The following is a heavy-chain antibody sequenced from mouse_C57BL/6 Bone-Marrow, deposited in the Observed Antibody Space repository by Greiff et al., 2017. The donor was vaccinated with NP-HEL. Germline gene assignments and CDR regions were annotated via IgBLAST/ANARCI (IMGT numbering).Heavy chain of an antibody. V-gene: IGHV3-6*01. Sequence: EVQLQQSGPGLVKPSQSLSLTCSVTGYSITSGYYWNWIRQFPGNKLEWMGYISYDGSNNYNPSLKNRISITRDTSKNQFFLKLNSVTTEDTATYYCAIEAWFAYWGQGTLVTVSA. J-gene: IGHJ3*01. CDR3: AIEAWFAY. CDR2: ISYDGSN. CDR1: GYSITSGYY.